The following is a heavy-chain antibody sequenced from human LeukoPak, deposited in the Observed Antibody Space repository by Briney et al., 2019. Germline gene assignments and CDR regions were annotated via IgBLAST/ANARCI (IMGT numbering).Heavy chain of an antibody. D-gene: IGHD2/OR15-2a*01. CDR1: GFTFSSYG. J-gene: IGHJ6*04. V-gene: IGHV3-20*04. CDR3: ATFPDV. Sequence: PGGSLRLSCAASGFTFSSYGMHWVRQAPGKGLEWVSAINWNGGSTGYADSVKGRFTISRDNAKNSLFPQMNSLRAEDSALYYCATFPDVWGKGTTVTVSS. CDR2: INWNGGST.